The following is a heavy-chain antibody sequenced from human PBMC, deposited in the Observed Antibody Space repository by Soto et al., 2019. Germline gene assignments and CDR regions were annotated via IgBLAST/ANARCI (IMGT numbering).Heavy chain of an antibody. CDR3: ARERLGTSDPRVVAATGIDY. CDR2: INPSGGST. D-gene: IGHD2-15*01. CDR1: GYTFTSYY. V-gene: IGHV1-46*03. Sequence: ASVKVSCKASGYTFTSYYMHWVRQAPGQGLEWMGIINPSGGSTSYAQKFQGRVTMTRDTSTSTVYMELSSLRSEDTAVYYCARERLGTSDPRVVAATGIDYWGQGTLVTVSS. J-gene: IGHJ4*02.